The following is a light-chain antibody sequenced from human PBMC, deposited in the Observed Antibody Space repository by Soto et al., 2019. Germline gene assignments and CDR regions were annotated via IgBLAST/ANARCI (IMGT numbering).Light chain of an antibody. CDR1: QSVSNNY. V-gene: IGKV3-20*01. CDR2: GAS. CDR3: QQYGSSPLT. J-gene: IGKJ4*01. Sequence: EIVLTQSPCTLSLSPGERATLSCRASQSVSNNYLAWYQQKPGQAPRLLISGASSRATGIPDRFNGSGSGTDFTLTISRLEPEDFAVYYCQQYGSSPLTFGGGTKVEIK.